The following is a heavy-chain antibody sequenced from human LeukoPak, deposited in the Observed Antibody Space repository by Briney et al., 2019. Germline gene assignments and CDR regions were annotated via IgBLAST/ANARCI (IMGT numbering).Heavy chain of an antibody. Sequence: SETLSITCTVSGGSISSSSYYWGWIRQPPGKGLEWIGSIYYSGSTYYNPSLKSPVTISVDTSKNQFSLKLSSVTAADTAVYYCARQGPYSGYDRYYFHYWGQGTLVTVSS. CDR3: ARQGPYSGYDRYYFHY. CDR2: IYYSGST. V-gene: IGHV4-39*01. D-gene: IGHD5-12*01. J-gene: IGHJ4*02. CDR1: GGSISSSSYY.